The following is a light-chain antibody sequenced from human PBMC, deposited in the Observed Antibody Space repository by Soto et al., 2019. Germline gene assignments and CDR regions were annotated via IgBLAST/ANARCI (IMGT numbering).Light chain of an antibody. CDR3: QQYGSSGT. Sequence: EIVLIQSPSTLSLSPGERATPSCRASQSVSNNYLAWYQQKPGQAPRLLIYGASNRATGIPDRFSGSGSGTDFTLTISRLEPEDFAVYYCQQYGSSGTFGQGTKVDIK. CDR2: GAS. CDR1: QSVSNNY. V-gene: IGKV3-20*01. J-gene: IGKJ1*01.